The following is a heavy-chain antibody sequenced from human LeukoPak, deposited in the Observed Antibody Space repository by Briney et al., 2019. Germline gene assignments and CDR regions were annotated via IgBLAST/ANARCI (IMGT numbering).Heavy chain of an antibody. Sequence: PSQTLSLTCTASGGSISSDGKYWSRHPPHQGKDLVGIRCIYCSRSTYYNQAHKSLVTISVDTSKHQFSLMLGSVPAADTAVYYCARHISYHYDSSGYGSHFDYWGQGTLVAVSS. CDR1: GGSISSDGKY. CDR3: ARHISYHYDSSGYGSHFDY. D-gene: IGHD3-22*01. CDR2: IYCSRST. J-gene: IGHJ4*01. V-gene: IGHV4-31*01.